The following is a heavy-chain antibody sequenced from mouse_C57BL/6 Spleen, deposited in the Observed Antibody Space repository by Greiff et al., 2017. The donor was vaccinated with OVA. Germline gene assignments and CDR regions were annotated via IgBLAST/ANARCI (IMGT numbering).Heavy chain of an antibody. Sequence: VQLQQSGAELVRPGASVTLSCKASGYTFTDYEMHWVKQTPVHGLEWIGAIDPETGGTAYNQKFKGKAILTADNTSSTAYMELRSLTSEDSAVYYCTIPNYYGSSYPYAVDYWGQGTSVTVSS. CDR1: GYTFTDYE. CDR2: IDPETGGT. V-gene: IGHV1-15*01. J-gene: IGHJ4*01. CDR3: TIPNYYGSSYPYAVDY. D-gene: IGHD1-1*01.